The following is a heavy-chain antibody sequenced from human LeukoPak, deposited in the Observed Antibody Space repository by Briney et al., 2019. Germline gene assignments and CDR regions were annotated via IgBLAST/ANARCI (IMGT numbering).Heavy chain of an antibody. D-gene: IGHD3-10*01. CDR3: AKSLSSRGVIIPKTSRYFDY. CDR1: GFTFSTYG. J-gene: IGHJ4*02. Sequence: PGGSLRLSCVASGFTFSTYGMSWVRQAPGKGLEWVSAISGSGGSTYYADSVKGRFTISRDNSKNTLYLQMNSLRAEDTAVYYCAKSLSSRGVIIPKTSRYFDYWGQGTLVTVSS. CDR2: ISGSGGST. V-gene: IGHV3-23*01.